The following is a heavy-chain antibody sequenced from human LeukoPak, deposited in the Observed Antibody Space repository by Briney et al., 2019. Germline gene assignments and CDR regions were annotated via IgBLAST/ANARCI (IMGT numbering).Heavy chain of an antibody. D-gene: IGHD3-10*01. V-gene: IGHV3-30*02. Sequence: PGGSLRLSCAASGFTFSSYGMHWVRQAPGKGLEWVAFIRYDGSNKYYADSVKGRFTISRDNSKNTLYLQMNSLRAEDTAVYYCARDLRDFYYISLDFDYWGQGTLVTVSS. J-gene: IGHJ4*02. CDR3: ARDLRDFYYISLDFDY. CDR2: IRYDGSNK. CDR1: GFTFSSYG.